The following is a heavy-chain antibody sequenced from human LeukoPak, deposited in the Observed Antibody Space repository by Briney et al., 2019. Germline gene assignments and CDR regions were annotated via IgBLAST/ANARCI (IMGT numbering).Heavy chain of an antibody. CDR3: AILSDGAYCGGDCFYLDY. Sequence: GASVKVSCKASGGTFSSHAMSWVRQAPAQGLEWMGGIIPILDITNYAQKFQGRVTITADKSTGTAYMELRSLRSEDTAVYYCAILSDGAYCGGDCFYLDYWGQGTLVTVSS. D-gene: IGHD2-21*02. V-gene: IGHV1-69*10. CDR1: GGTFSSHA. J-gene: IGHJ4*02. CDR2: IIPILDIT.